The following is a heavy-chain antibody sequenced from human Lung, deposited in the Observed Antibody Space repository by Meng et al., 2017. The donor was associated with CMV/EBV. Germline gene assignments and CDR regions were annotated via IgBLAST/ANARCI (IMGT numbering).Heavy chain of an antibody. CDR3: LRRSGGSV. CDR2: IPHRGSS. Sequence: QVQLRSAAPVLGKSSETLSITCACSGDSNTNHKCGACVRQPPGEGLEWIGEIPHRGSSAYNPSLKSRVSMSIDKSKNQFSLKLTSVTAADTAVYHCLRRSGGSVWGQGTLVTVSS. J-gene: IGHJ1*01. V-gene: IGHV4-4*02. D-gene: IGHD3-10*01. CDR1: GDSNTNHKC.